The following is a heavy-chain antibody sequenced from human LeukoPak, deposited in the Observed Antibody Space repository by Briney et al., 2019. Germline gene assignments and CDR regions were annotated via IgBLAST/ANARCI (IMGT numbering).Heavy chain of an antibody. CDR1: GFTLSSYA. CDR3: AKDGPPYYYDSSGYSAYFDY. CDR2: ISYDGSNK. D-gene: IGHD3-22*01. Sequence: GGSLRLSCAASGFTLSSYAMHWVRQAPGKGLEWVALISYDGSNKYYADSVKGRFTISRDNSKNTLYLQMNSLRAEDTALYYCAKDGPPYYYDSSGYSAYFDYWGQGTLVTVSS. V-gene: IGHV3-30*04. J-gene: IGHJ4*02.